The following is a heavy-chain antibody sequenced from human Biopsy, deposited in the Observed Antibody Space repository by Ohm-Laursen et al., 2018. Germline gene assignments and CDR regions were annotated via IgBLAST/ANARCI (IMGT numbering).Heavy chain of an antibody. CDR3: ARGPRGLVVITTTALYFDY. CDR2: INPNNDNT. CDR1: GYTFTSYY. J-gene: IGHJ4*02. V-gene: IGHV1-46*01. Sequence: PVKVSCKASGYTFTSYYLHWVRQAPGQGLEWMGRINPNNDNTAYAQKFQGRITMTKDTSTSTVYMDLSSLTFDDSAVYYCARGPRGLVVITTTALYFDYWGQGNLVTVSS. D-gene: IGHD3-22*01.